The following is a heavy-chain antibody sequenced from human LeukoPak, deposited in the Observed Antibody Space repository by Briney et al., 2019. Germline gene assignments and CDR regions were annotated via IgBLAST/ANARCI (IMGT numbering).Heavy chain of an antibody. CDR1: GYIFNSYG. CDR2: ISGYNGNT. V-gene: IGHV1-18*01. CDR3: ARVFGLFLIPTSYFDL. D-gene: IGHD2-2*01. Sequence: GASVKVSCTPSGYIFNSYGITWVRQAPGQGLEWMGWISGYNGNTKYAQTFQGRVTMTTDTPTSTGYMELRTLRSDDTAVYYCARVFGLFLIPTSYFDLWGQGSLVTVSS. J-gene: IGHJ4*02.